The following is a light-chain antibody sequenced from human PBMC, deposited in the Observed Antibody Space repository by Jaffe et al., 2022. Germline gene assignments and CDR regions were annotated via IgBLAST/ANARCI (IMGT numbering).Light chain of an antibody. CDR3: QSYDSSLRRVV. J-gene: IGLJ2*01. V-gene: IGLV1-40*01. Sequence: QSVLTQPPSVSGAPGQRVTISCTGSSSNIGAGYDVHWYQQLPGTAPKLLIYGNSNRPSGVPDRFSGSKSGTSASLAITGLQAEDEADYYCQSYDSSLRRVVFGGGTKLTVL. CDR1: SSNIGAGYD. CDR2: GNS.